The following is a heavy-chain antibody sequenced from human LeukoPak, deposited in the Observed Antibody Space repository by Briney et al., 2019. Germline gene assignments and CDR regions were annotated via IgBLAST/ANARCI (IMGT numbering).Heavy chain of an antibody. CDR2: ISSSSSYI. D-gene: IGHD3-22*01. V-gene: IGHV3-21*01. Sequence: GGSLRLSCAASGFTFSSYSMNWVRQAPGKGLEWVSSISSSSSYIYYADSVKGRFTISRDNAKNSLYLQMNSLRADDTAVYYCARAPVILFDYWGQGTLVTVSS. J-gene: IGHJ4*02. CDR1: GFTFSSYS. CDR3: ARAPVILFDY.